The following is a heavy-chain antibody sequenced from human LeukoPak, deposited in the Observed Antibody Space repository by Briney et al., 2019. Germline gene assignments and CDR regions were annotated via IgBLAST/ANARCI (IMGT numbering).Heavy chain of an antibody. CDR2: IYWNDDK. CDR3: AHRLIVFPAHSSGYYSEYFQH. Sequence: SGPTLVKPTQTLTLTCTFSGFSLSTSGVGVGWIRQPPGKALEWLALIYWNDDKRYSPSLKSRLTITKDTSKNQVVLTMTNMDPVDTATYYCAHRLIVFPAHSSGYYSEYFQHWGQGTLVTVSS. V-gene: IGHV2-5*01. J-gene: IGHJ1*01. D-gene: IGHD3-22*01. CDR1: GFSLSTSGVG.